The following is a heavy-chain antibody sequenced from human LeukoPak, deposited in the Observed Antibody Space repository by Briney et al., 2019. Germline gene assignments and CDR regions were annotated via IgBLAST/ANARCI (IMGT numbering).Heavy chain of an antibody. V-gene: IGHV4-59*12. CDR2: IYYSGST. CDR3: ARGDPQDLTVLVYGYNINSDLYYFDY. D-gene: IGHD3-3*01. CDR1: GGSISSYY. J-gene: IGHJ4*02. Sequence: SETLSLTCTVSGGSISSYYWSWIRQPPGKGLEWIGYIYYSGSTNYNPSLKSRVTISVDTSKNQFSLKLNSVTAADTAVYYCARGDPQDLTVLVYGYNINSDLYYFDYWGQGTLVTVSS.